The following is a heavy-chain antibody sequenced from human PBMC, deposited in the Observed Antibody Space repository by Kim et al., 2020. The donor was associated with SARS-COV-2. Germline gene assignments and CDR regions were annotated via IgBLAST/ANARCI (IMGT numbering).Heavy chain of an antibody. CDR3: ARVRGSIVVVPAARGSSHYYDIDV. J-gene: IGHJ6*02. D-gene: IGHD2-2*01. Sequence: GGSLRLSCAASGFTFSSYAMHWVRQAPGKGLEWVAVISYDGSNKYYADSVKGRFTISRDNSKNTLYLQMNSLRAEDTAVYYCARVRGSIVVVPAARGSSHYYDIDVWGQGTTVTVSS. V-gene: IGHV3-30-3*01. CDR1: GFTFSSYA. CDR2: ISYDGSNK.